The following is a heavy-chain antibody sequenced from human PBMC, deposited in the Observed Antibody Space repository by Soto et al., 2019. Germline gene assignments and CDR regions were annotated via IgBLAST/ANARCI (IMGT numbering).Heavy chain of an antibody. CDR2: INHSGIT. J-gene: IGHJ3*02. V-gene: IGHV4-34*01. CDR3: ARGPLAYCGGDCYSGAFDI. D-gene: IGHD2-21*02. Sequence: QVQLQQWGAGLLKPSETLSLTCAVYGGSFSGYYWSWIRQPPGKGLEWIGEINHSGITNYNPSLXGRVTISVATPXXXFXXKLSSVTAADTAVYYCARGPLAYCGGDCYSGAFDIWGQGTMVTVSS. CDR1: GGSFSGYY.